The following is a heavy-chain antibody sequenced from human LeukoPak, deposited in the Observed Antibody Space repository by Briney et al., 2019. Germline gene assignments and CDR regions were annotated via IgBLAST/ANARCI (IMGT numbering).Heavy chain of an antibody. CDR2: INPNSGGT. Sequence: ASVKVSCKASGYTFTGYYTHWVRQAPGQGLEWMGWINPNSGGTNYAQKFQGRVTMTRDTSISTAYMELSRLRSDDTAVYYCARDLGWIQLGFDYWGQGTLVTVSS. D-gene: IGHD5-18*01. V-gene: IGHV1-2*02. J-gene: IGHJ4*02. CDR3: ARDLGWIQLGFDY. CDR1: GYTFTGYY.